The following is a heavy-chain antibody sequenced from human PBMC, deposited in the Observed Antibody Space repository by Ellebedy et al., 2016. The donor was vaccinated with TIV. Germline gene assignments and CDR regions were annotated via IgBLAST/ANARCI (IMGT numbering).Heavy chain of an antibody. J-gene: IGHJ4*02. CDR3: ARGCTNGLCFNY. CDR1: GGSISIGGHY. Sequence: SQTLSLTCAVSGGSISIGGHYWNWIRQLPGKGLEWIGYIYHTGSTYYSPSLRRRLTMSVDTSKNPFSLRLSSVTAADTSVYYCARGCTNGLCFNYWGQGIPVTVSS. D-gene: IGHD2-8*01. CDR2: IYHTGST. V-gene: IGHV4-31*02.